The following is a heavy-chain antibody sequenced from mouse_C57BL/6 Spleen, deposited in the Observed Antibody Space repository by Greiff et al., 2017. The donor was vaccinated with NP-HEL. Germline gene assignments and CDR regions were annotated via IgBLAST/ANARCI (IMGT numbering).Heavy chain of an antibody. Sequence: SGPELVKPGASVKISCKASGYTFTDYYINWVKQRPGQGLEWIGWIFPGSGSTYYNEKFKGKATLTVDKSSSTAYMLLSSLTSEDSAVYFCARSPYYYGSSGRFAYWGQGTLVTVSA. D-gene: IGHD1-1*01. CDR1: GYTFTDYY. V-gene: IGHV1-75*01. CDR2: IFPGSGST. CDR3: ARSPYYYGSSGRFAY. J-gene: IGHJ3*01.